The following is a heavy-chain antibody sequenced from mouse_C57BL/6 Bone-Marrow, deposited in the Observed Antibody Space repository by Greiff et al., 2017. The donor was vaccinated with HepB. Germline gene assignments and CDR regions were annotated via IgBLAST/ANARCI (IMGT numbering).Heavy chain of an antibody. CDR2: ISDGGSYT. CDR1: GFTFSSYA. Sequence: EVHLVESGGGLVKPGGSLKLSCAASGFTFSSYAMSWVRQTPEKRLEWVATISDGGSYTYYPDNVKGRFTISRDNAKNNLYLQMSHLKSEDTAMYYCARDLPGTGDYWGQGTTLTVSS. D-gene: IGHD4-1*01. V-gene: IGHV5-4*01. CDR3: ARDLPGTGDY. J-gene: IGHJ2*01.